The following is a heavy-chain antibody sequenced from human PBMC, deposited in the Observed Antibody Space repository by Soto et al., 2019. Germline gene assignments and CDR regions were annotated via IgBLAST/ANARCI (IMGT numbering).Heavy chain of an antibody. V-gene: IGHV4-39*01. CDR1: GGSISSSSYY. J-gene: IGHJ6*02. Sequence: SETLSLTCTVSGGSISSSSYYWGWIRQPPGKGLEWIGSIYYSGSTYYNPSLKSRVTISVDTSKNQFSLKLSSVTAADTAVYYCARHVVVELDLHYYGMDVWGQGTTVTVSS. CDR3: ARHVVVELDLHYYGMDV. D-gene: IGHD1-1*01. CDR2: IYYSGST.